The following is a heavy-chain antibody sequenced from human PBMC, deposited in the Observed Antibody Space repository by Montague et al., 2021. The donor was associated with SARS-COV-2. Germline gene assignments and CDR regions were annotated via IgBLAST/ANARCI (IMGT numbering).Heavy chain of an antibody. V-gene: IGHV3-30*09. CDR2: ISYDENNK. CDR3: ARDSFGMDV. Sequence: SLRLSCAASGFTFSNINMYWVRQTPGKGLEWVGFISYDENNKYYADSVKGLFAISRDNSKNTLYLQMNSLRADDTAIYYCARDSFGMDVWGQGTTVTVSS. CDR1: GFTFSNIN. D-gene: IGHD2-15*01. J-gene: IGHJ6*02.